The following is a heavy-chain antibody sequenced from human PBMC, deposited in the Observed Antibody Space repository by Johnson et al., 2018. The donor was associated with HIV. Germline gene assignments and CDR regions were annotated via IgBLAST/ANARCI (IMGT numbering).Heavy chain of an antibody. J-gene: IGHJ3*02. D-gene: IGHD4-17*01. CDR3: ARPSVMTTLTTTPWAFNI. CDR1: GFTFSRYA. Sequence: QMLLVESGGGVVQPGRSLRLSCAASGFTFSRYAMHWVRQAPGKGLEWVAVISYDGSYKFYADSVKGRFPISRDNSKNTLYLQMNTLRAEDTAVYYCARPSVMTTLTTTPWAFNIWGQGTMVTVSS. CDR2: ISYDGSYK. V-gene: IGHV3-30*04.